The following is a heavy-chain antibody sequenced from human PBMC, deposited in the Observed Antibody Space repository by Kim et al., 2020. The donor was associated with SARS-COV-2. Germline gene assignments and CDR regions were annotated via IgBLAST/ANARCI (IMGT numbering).Heavy chain of an antibody. D-gene: IGHD6-13*01. Sequence: GGSLRLSCAAFGFTFTTYAMAWVHQAPGQGLEWVSAINGGGDGAYYADSVKGRFTISRDNSKNTLFLQMNSLRAEDTAKYYCARATKGAAVYNWFDPWGQGTLVIVSS. J-gene: IGHJ5*02. CDR2: INGGGDGA. V-gene: IGHV3-23*01. CDR1: GFTFTTYA. CDR3: ARATKGAAVYNWFDP.